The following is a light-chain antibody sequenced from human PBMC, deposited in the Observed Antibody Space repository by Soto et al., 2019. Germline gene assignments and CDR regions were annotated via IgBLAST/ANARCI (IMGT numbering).Light chain of an antibody. CDR1: QSVRSTS. V-gene: IGKV3-20*01. CDR2: GAS. J-gene: IGKJ5*01. CDR3: QLNGSSPPIT. Sequence: VFTQSPGTLSFSPGERATLSCRASQSVRSTSLAWCQQKPGQAPRLLIYGASSRATGIPDRFSGGGSGTDFTLTISRLEPEDFAVYYCQLNGSSPPITLGQGTRLEIK.